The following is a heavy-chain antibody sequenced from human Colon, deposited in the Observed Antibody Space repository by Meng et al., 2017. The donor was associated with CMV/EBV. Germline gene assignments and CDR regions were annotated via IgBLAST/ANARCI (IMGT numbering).Heavy chain of an antibody. V-gene: IGHV4-59*01. CDR1: GGSISPYY. CDR2: IFHGGTT. D-gene: IGHD2-21*01. CDR3: ARDKGSFGGDPQGHFDY. J-gene: IGHJ4*02. Sequence: SETLSLTCTVSGGSISPYYWSWIRQPPGKGLEWLGYIFHGGTTNYNSSLKGRVTVSVDTSKNQFSLRMTSVTAADTAVYYCARDKGSFGGDPQGHFDYWGQGTLVTVSS.